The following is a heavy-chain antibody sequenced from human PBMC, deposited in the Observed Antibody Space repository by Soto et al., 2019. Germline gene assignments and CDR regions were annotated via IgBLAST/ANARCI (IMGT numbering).Heavy chain of an antibody. CDR2: IYSGGST. CDR3: ARDRYSGYDYYYFGLVV. D-gene: IGHD5-12*01. CDR1: GFTVSSNY. V-gene: IGHV3-53*01. Sequence: EVQVVESGGGLIQPGGSLRLSCAASGFTVSSNYMSWVRQAPGKGLEWVSVIYSGGSTYYADSVKGRFTISRDNSKNMLYLQMNSLRAEDTAVYYCARDRYSGYDYYYFGLVVWGPGTTVTVSS. J-gene: IGHJ6*02.